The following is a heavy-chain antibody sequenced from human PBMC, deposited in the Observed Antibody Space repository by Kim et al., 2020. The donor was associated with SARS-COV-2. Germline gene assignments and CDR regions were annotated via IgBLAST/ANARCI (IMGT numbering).Heavy chain of an antibody. Sequence: LSLACAASGFTFDDYAMHWVRQAPGKGLEWVSGISWNSGSIGYADSVKGRFTISRDNAKNSLYLQMNSLRAEDTALYYCAKDAGYSSSWYGILYYGMDVWGQGTTVTVSS. CDR2: ISWNSGSI. V-gene: IGHV3-9*01. CDR3: AKDAGYSSSWYGILYYGMDV. CDR1: GFTFDDYA. J-gene: IGHJ6*02. D-gene: IGHD6-13*01.